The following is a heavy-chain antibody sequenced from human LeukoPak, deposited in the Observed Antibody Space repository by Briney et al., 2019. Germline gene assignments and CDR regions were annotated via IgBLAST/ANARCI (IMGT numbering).Heavy chain of an antibody. CDR2: TYYRAKWYT. Sequence: SQTLLLTCAISGDSVSSNSAAWNWIRQSPSRGLEWLGRTYYRAKWYTDYAVSVKSRIIINSDTSKNQFSLQLNSVTPEDTAVYYCARGAVAHFDYWGQGTLVTVSS. V-gene: IGHV6-1*01. D-gene: IGHD6-19*01. J-gene: IGHJ4*02. CDR3: ARGAVAHFDY. CDR1: GDSVSSNSAA.